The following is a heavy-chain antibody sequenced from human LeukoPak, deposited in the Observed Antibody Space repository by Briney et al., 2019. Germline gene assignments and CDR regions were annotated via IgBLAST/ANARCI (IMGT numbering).Heavy chain of an antibody. D-gene: IGHD6-13*01. Sequence: SETLSLTCTVSGGSIRSSYYYWGWIRQPPGKGLEWIGEINHSGSTNYNPSLKSRVTISVDTSKNQFSLKLSSVTAADTAVYYCARGYSSSWYPYYYYGMDVWGQGTTVTVSS. V-gene: IGHV4-39*07. J-gene: IGHJ6*02. CDR2: INHSGST. CDR1: GGSIRSSYYY. CDR3: ARGYSSSWYPYYYYGMDV.